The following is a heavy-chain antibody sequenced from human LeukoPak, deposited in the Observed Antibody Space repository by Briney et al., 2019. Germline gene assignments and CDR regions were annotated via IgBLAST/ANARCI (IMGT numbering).Heavy chain of an antibody. CDR1: GGSISRYY. CDR2: IYYSGST. D-gene: IGHD3-10*01. CDR3: ARVVGGNYYYYYMDV. V-gene: IGHV4-59*01. J-gene: IGHJ6*03. Sequence: SETLSLTCTVSGGSISRYYWSWIRQPPGKGLEWIGYIYYSGSTNYNPSLKSRVTISVDTSKNQFSLKLSSVTAADTAVYYCARVVGGNYYYYYMDVWGKGTTVTVSS.